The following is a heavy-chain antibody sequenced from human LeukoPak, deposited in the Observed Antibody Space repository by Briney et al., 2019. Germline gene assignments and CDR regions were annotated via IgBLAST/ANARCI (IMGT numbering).Heavy chain of an antibody. CDR2: ISAYSGNT. CDR1: GYTFTSYG. Sequence: ASVKVSCKASGYTFTSYGISWVRQAPGQGLEWMGRISAYSGNTNYAQKVQGRVTMTTDTSTSTAYMELRSLRSDDTAVYYCAMIPYCTTATCYYFDYWGQGTLVTVSS. D-gene: IGHD2-2*01. V-gene: IGHV1-18*01. CDR3: AMIPYCTTATCYYFDY. J-gene: IGHJ4*02.